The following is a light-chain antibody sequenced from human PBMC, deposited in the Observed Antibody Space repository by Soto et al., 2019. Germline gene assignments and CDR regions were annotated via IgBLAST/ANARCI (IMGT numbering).Light chain of an antibody. CDR2: GDS. CDR3: QQVKRYPRT. Sequence: DIQMTQSPSSLSAYGGDRVNITCRASQSISYYLNCYQQKPGRAPNLLMYGDSSLPRAVPSRSTRSGSGTEFTLTIPSLQPGDFATSYCQQVKRYPRTVGGGTTVDIK. J-gene: IGKJ4*01. V-gene: IGKV1-39*01. CDR1: QSISYY.